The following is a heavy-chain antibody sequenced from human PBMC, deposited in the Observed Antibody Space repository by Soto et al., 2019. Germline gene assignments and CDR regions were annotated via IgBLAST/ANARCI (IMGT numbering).Heavy chain of an antibody. Sequence: QVQLVQSGAEVKKPGASVKVSCKASGYTFTSYDINWVRQATGHGLEWMGWMNPNSGNTGYAQKFQGRVTMTRNTSTSTAYMELSSLRSEDTAVYYCARGLYGYDFWSGYSDAFDIWGQGTMVTVSS. V-gene: IGHV1-8*01. CDR1: GYTFTSYD. CDR3: ARGLYGYDFWSGYSDAFDI. CDR2: MNPNSGNT. D-gene: IGHD3-3*01. J-gene: IGHJ3*02.